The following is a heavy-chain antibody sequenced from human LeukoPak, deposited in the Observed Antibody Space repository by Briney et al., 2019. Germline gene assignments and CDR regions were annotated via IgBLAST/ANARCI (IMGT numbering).Heavy chain of an antibody. V-gene: IGHV3-11*01. CDR3: ARVVPAAPKEYYFDY. D-gene: IGHD2-2*01. CDR1: GFTVSDNY. Sequence: GGSLRLSCAASGFTVSDNYMSWVRQAPGKGLEWVSYISSSGSTIYYADSVKGRFTISRDNAKNSLYLQMNSLRAEDTAVYYCARVVPAAPKEYYFDYWGQGTLVTVSS. J-gene: IGHJ4*02. CDR2: ISSSGSTI.